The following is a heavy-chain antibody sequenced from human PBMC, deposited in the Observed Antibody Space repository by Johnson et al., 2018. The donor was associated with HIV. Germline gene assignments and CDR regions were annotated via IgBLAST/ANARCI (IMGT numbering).Heavy chain of an antibody. CDR1: GFTFSSYA. CDR2: ISYDGSNK. D-gene: IGHD5-24*01. CDR3: GRLRAEGQFDAFDI. J-gene: IGHJ3*02. V-gene: IGHV3-30*04. Sequence: QVQLVESGGGVVQPVRSLRLSCAASGFTFSSYAMHWVRQAPGKGLEWVAVISYDGSNKYYADSVKGRFTISRDNAKNSLYLQMNSLRAEDTAVYYCGRLRAEGQFDAFDIWGQGTMVTVSS.